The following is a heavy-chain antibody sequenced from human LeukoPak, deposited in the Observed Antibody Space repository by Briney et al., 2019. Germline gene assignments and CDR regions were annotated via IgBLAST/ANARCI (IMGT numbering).Heavy chain of an antibody. CDR3: ARVYSANGYGSGYYDY. CDR2: IKSKTDGGTT. CDR1: GFIFSNAW. Sequence: TGGSLRLSCAASGFIFSNAWMSWVRQAPGKGLEWVGRIKSKTDGGTTDYAAPVKGRFTISRADSKNTLYLQMNSLRAEDTAVYYCARVYSANGYGSGYYDYWGQGTLVTVSS. V-gene: IGHV3-15*01. D-gene: IGHD3-10*01. J-gene: IGHJ4*02.